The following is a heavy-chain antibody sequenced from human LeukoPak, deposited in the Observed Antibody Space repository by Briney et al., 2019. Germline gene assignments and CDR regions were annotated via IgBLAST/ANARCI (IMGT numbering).Heavy chain of an antibody. CDR2: IRSKAYGGTT. D-gene: IGHD1-20*01. CDR3: TRAITRDLHYYYYYYMDV. Sequence: GGSLRLSCTASGFTFGDYAMSWVRQAPGKGLEWVGFIRSKAYGGTTEYAASVKGRFTISRDDSKSIAYLQMSSLKTEDTAVYYCTRAITRDLHYYYYYYMDVWGKGTTVTISS. J-gene: IGHJ6*03. V-gene: IGHV3-49*04. CDR1: GFTFGDYA.